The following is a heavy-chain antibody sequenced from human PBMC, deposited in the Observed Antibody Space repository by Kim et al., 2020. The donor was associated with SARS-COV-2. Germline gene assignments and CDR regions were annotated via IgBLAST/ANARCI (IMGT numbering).Heavy chain of an antibody. CDR1: GGSISSYY. D-gene: IGHD3-10*01. V-gene: IGHV4-59*08. J-gene: IGHJ4*02. CDR3: ARHLGRYGSGSLPLD. Sequence: SGTLSLTCTVSGGSISSYYWSWIRQPPGRGLEWIGYIYYSGSTNYNPSLKSRVTISVDTSKNQFSLKLSSVTAADTAVYYCARHLGRYGSGSLPLDWGQGTLVTVSS. CDR2: IYYSGST.